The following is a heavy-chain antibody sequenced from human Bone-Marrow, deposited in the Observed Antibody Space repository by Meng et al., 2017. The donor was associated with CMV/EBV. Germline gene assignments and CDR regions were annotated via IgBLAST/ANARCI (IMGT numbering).Heavy chain of an antibody. J-gene: IGHJ3*02. V-gene: IGHV4-39*07. Sequence: GSLRLSCTVSGGSISSSSYYWGWIRQPPGKGLEWIGSIYYSGSTYYNPSLKSRVTISVDTSKNQFSLKLSSVTAADTAVYYCARSDYGDYVNAFDIWGQGTMVTVSS. CDR1: GGSISSSSYY. CDR2: IYYSGST. D-gene: IGHD4-17*01. CDR3: ARSDYGDYVNAFDI.